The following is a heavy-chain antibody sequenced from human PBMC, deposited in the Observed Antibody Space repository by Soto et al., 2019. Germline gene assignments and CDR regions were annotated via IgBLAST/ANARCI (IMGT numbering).Heavy chain of an antibody. CDR3: ARVGGSLHDAH. CDR2: IIPILNTP. V-gene: IGHV1-69*13. D-gene: IGHD1-1*01. J-gene: IGHJ4*02. CDR1: GGMFSSNA. Sequence: SVKVSCKASGGMFSSNAINWVRQAPGQGLEWMGGIIPILNTPKYAQNFQGRVTLTADESTTTAYMELSGLRSEDTAVYYCARVGGSLHDAHWGQGTLVTVSS.